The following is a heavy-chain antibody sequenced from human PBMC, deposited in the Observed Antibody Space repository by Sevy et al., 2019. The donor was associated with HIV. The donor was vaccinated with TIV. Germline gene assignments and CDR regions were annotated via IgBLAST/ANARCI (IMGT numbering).Heavy chain of an antibody. CDR2: ISSSSSYI. V-gene: IGHV3-21*01. J-gene: IGHJ4*02. Sequence: GESLKISCAASGFTFSSYSMNWVRQAPGKGLEWVSSISSSSSYIYYADSVKGRFTISRDNAKNSLYLQMNSLRAEDTAVYYCVRGGTYYYDSSGHYAYAHWGQGTLVTVSS. CDR1: GFTFSSYS. D-gene: IGHD3-22*01. CDR3: VRGGTYYYDSSGHYAYAH.